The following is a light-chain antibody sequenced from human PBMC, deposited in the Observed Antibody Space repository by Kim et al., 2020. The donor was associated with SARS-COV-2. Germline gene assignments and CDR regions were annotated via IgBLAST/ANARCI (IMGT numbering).Light chain of an antibody. CDR3: RVWDSSSGHRV. CDR1: DVGSKS. CDR2: DDS. Sequence: QGKTAGITGGGNDVGSKSVRWYQQQPGQAAVRVIYDDSGRRSGSPERCSGSNSGNTAALTISRGEAGDEGDYYCRVWDSSSGHRVFGGGTKLTV. V-gene: IGLV3-21*03. J-gene: IGLJ3*02.